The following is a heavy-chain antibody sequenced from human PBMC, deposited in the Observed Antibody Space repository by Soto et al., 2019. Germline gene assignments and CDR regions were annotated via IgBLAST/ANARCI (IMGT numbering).Heavy chain of an antibody. CDR3: ARGQVPMWDPYRVYGMDV. D-gene: IGHD3-16*02. V-gene: IGHV1-2*04. J-gene: IGHJ6*02. CDR1: GYTFTGYY. CDR2: INPNSGGT. Sequence: QVQLVQSGAEVKKPGASVKVSCKASGYTFTGYYMHWVRQAPGQGLEWMGWINPNSGGTNYAQKFQGWVTMTRDTSISTAYMELSRLRSDDTAVYYCARGQVPMWDPYRVYGMDVWGQGTTVTVSS.